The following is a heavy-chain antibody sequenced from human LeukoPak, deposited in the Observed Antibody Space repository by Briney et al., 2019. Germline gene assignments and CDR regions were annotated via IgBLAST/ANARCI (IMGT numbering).Heavy chain of an antibody. V-gene: IGHV1-69*13. CDR1: GYTFTSYG. CDR3: ASGYGSGSFGRSYYMDV. Sequence: SVKVSCKASGYTFTSYGISWVRQAPGQGLEWMGGIIPIFGTANYAQKFQGRVTITADESTSTAYMELSSLRSEDTAVYYCASGYGSGSFGRSYYMDVWGKGTTATVSS. J-gene: IGHJ6*03. CDR2: IIPIFGTA. D-gene: IGHD3-10*01.